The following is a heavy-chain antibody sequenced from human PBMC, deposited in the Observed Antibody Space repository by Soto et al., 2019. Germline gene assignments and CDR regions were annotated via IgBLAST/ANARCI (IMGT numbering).Heavy chain of an antibody. V-gene: IGHV1-46*01. D-gene: IGHD2-21*01. J-gene: IGHJ6*03. Sequence: GASVKVSCKASGYAFTSYYMHWVRQAPGQGLEWMGIINPSGGRTNYAQKFQGRVTITADKSTSTAYMELSSLRSEDTAVYYCARDRAYCGGDCFYYYYYYMDVWGKGTTVTVSS. CDR3: ARDRAYCGGDCFYYYYYYMDV. CDR2: INPSGGRT. CDR1: GYAFTSYY.